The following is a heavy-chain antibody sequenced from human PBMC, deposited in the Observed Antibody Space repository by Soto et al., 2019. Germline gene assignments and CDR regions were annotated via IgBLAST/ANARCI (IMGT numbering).Heavy chain of an antibody. J-gene: IGHJ4*02. Sequence: SETLSLTCTVSGGSIGTYYWSWIRQPPGKGLEWIGYIYYRGNTDYNPSLKSRVTISVDTSKNQFSLKLSSVTAADTAVYYCARSLRRGPPFDYWGQGTLVNVSS. CDR1: GGSIGTYY. D-gene: IGHD3-10*01. V-gene: IGHV4-59*08. CDR3: ARSLRRGPPFDY. CDR2: IYYRGNT.